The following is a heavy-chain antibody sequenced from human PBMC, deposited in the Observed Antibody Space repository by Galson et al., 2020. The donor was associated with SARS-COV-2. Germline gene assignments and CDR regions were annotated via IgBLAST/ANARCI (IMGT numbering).Heavy chain of an antibody. J-gene: IGHJ4*02. Sequence: SLKISCAASGFTFDDYAMHWVRQAPGKGLEWVSGISWNSGSIGYADSVKGRFTISRDNAKNSLYLQMNSLRAEDTALYYCAKGQTVTTLLDYWGQGTLVTVSS. CDR3: AKGQTVTTLLDY. D-gene: IGHD4-17*01. CDR1: GFTFDDYA. V-gene: IGHV3-9*01. CDR2: ISWNSGSI.